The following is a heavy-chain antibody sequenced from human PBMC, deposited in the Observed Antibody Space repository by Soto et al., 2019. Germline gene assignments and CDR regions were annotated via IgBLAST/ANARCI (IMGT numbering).Heavy chain of an antibody. D-gene: IGHD2-15*01. Sequence: EVQLVESGGGLVQPGGSLRLSCAASGFTFSTYWMHWVRQAPGKGLEWVSRINTDGSTTNHADSVKGRFTISRDNAKNTLYLQMNSLRAEDTAVYYCTRDSGGRDAYWGLGTLVTVSS. CDR1: GFTFSTYW. J-gene: IGHJ4*02. CDR2: INTDGSTT. CDR3: TRDSGGRDAY. V-gene: IGHV3-74*01.